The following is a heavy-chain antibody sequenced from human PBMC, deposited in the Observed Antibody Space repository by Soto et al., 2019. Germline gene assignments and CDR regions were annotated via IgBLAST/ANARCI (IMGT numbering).Heavy chain of an antibody. V-gene: IGHV1-18*04. D-gene: IGHD3-9*01. Sequence: ASVKVSGKASGYAFTSYGISWVRQAPGQGLEWMGSISAYNGNTNYAQKLQGRVTMTTDTSTSTAYMELRSLRSDDTAVYYCAILTGSLHYYGMDVWGQGTTVTVSS. CDR1: GYAFTSYG. J-gene: IGHJ6*02. CDR2: ISAYNGNT. CDR3: AILTGSLHYYGMDV.